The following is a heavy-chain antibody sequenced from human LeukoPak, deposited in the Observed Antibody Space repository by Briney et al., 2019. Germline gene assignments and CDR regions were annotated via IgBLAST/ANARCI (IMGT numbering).Heavy chain of an antibody. D-gene: IGHD3-22*01. CDR3: ARGGYYYDSSGYFNWFDP. CDR2: IYPGDSDT. J-gene: IGHJ5*02. CDR1: GYSFTSYW. Sequence: GESLKISCKGSGYSFTSYWTGWVRQMPGKGLEWMGIIYPGDSDTRYSPSFQGQVTISADKSISTAYLQWSSLKASDTAMYYCARGGYYYDSSGYFNWFDPWGQGTLVTVSS. V-gene: IGHV5-51*01.